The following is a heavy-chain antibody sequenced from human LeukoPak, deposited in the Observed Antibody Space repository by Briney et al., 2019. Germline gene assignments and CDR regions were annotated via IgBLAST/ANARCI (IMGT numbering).Heavy chain of an antibody. CDR1: GYTLTELS. J-gene: IGHJ3*02. CDR2: FDPEDGET. V-gene: IGHV1-24*01. D-gene: IGHD4-23*01. CDR3: ATDPGMTTVVTNAFDI. Sequence: VKVSCKVSGYTLTELSMPWVRQAPGKGLEWMGGFDPEDGETIYAQKFQGRVTMTEDTSTDTAYMELSSLRSEDTAVYYCATDPGMTTVVTNAFDIWGQGTMVTVSS.